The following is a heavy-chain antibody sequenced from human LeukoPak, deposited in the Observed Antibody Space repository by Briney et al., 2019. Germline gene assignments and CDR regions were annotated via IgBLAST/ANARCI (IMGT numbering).Heavy chain of an antibody. V-gene: IGHV4-59*01. CDR3: ARAEQQLTXYYXXXYMXV. Sequence: ASETLSLTCTVSGGSISSYYWTWIRQPPGKGLEYIGHMYYSGSTNYNPSLKSRVTMSIDTSKNQFSLKLSSVTAADTAVYYCARAEQQLTXYYXXXYMXV. CDR1: GGSISSYY. D-gene: IGHD6-13*01. CDR2: MYYSGST. J-gene: IGHJ6*03.